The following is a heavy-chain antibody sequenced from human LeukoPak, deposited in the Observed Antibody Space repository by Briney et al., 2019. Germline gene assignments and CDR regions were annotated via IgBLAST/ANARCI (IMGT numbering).Heavy chain of an antibody. J-gene: IGHJ4*02. D-gene: IGHD3-16*01. CDR2: IRSKANNYAS. CDR1: GFTFSGSA. CDR3: AKRDDIKDYDYDG. Sequence: GGSLRLSCAASGFTFSGSAMHWVRQASGKGLEWVGRIRSKANNYASGYAVSVKGMFTISRDDSKNTAYLQMNRLNSEDTAVYYFAKRDDIKDYDYDGWGQGTLVTVSS. V-gene: IGHV3-73*01.